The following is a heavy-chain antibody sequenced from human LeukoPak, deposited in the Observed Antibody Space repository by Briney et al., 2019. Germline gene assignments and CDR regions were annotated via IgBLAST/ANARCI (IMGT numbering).Heavy chain of an antibody. J-gene: IGHJ4*02. CDR3: AKDLAAVPGNKYFAY. D-gene: IGHD6-19*01. CDR2: ISGSGGST. CDR1: GFTFSTYD. V-gene: IGHV3-23*01. Sequence: GGSLRLSCAASGFTFSTYDMTWIRQAPGKGLEWVSSISGSGGSTYYADSVKGRFTTSRDNSKNTLYLQMNGLRAEDTAVYYCAKDLAAVPGNKYFAYWGQGTLVTVSS.